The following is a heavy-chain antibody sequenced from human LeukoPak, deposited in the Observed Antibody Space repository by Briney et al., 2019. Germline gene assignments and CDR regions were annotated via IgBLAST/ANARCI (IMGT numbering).Heavy chain of an antibody. D-gene: IGHD3/OR15-3a*01. CDR3: AKRDYYFDY. Sequence: GGSLRLSCAASGFTFSTYIMNWVRQAPGKGLEWVSAISGSGGSTYYADSVKGRFTISRDNSKNTLYLQMNSLRAEDTAVYYCAKRDYYFDYWGQGTLVTVSS. CDR1: GFTFSTYI. CDR2: ISGSGGST. J-gene: IGHJ4*02. V-gene: IGHV3-23*01.